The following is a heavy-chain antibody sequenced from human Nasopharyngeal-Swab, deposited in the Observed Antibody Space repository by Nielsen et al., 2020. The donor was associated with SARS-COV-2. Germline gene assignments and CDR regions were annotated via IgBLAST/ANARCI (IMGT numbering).Heavy chain of an antibody. CDR2: IYYSGST. Sequence: SETLSLTCTVSGGSVSSGSYYWSWIRQPPGKGLEWIGYIYYSGSTNYNPSLKSRVTISVDTSKNQFSLKLSSVTAADTAVYYCARGYHSSSLDYWGQGTLATVSS. CDR3: ARGYHSSSLDY. J-gene: IGHJ4*02. V-gene: IGHV4-61*01. CDR1: GGSVSSGSYY. D-gene: IGHD6-13*01.